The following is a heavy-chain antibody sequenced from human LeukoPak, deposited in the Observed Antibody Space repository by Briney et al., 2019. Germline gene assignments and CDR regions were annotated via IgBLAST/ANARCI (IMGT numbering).Heavy chain of an antibody. Sequence: EPLSLTCTVSGVSINTDYWTWIRQFPGKGLEWIGYIHYSGSTTYNPSLESRVTISVDTSKNQFSLKLTSVTSADTAVYFCARDAGANAYWGQGALVTVSP. J-gene: IGHJ4*02. CDR1: GVSINTDY. CDR3: ARDAGANAY. D-gene: IGHD4/OR15-4a*01. V-gene: IGHV4-59*01. CDR2: IHYSGST.